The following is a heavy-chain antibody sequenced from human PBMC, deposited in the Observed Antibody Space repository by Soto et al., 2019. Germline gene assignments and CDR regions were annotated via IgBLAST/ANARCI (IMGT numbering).Heavy chain of an antibody. CDR2: IHHSGST. Sequence: SETLSLTCALYGGSFDGYSWSWIRQSPGTGLEWIGEIHHSGSTKYNPSLKSRVSLSVDTSTKQFSLKLTSMTAADRGVYYCARGVDSWSGYLFWGQGTPVTVSS. D-gene: IGHD3-3*01. J-gene: IGHJ4*02. V-gene: IGHV4-34*01. CDR3: ARGVDSWSGYLF. CDR1: GGSFDGYS.